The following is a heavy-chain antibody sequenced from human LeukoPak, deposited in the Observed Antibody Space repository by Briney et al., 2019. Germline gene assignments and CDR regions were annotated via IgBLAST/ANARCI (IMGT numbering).Heavy chain of an antibody. CDR1: GFTFSSYA. J-gene: IGHJ6*04. CDR3: AKDFYPFSLYGMDV. D-gene: IGHD2/OR15-2a*01. V-gene: IGHV3-23*01. CDR2: IGGSGGST. Sequence: GGSLRLSCAASGFTFSSYAMSWVRQAPGKGLEWVSAIGGSGGSTYYADSVKGRFTISRDNSKNTLYLQMNSLRAEDTAVYYCAKDFYPFSLYGMDVWGKGTTVTVSS.